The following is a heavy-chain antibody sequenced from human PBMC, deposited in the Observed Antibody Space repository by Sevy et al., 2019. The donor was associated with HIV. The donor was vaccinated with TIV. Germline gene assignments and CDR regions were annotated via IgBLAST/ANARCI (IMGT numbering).Heavy chain of an antibody. Sequence: GGSLRLSCAASGFTVSSNYMSWVRQAPGKGLEWVSVIYSGGSTYYADSVKGRFTISRDNSKNTLYLQMNSLRAEDTAVYYCATTGYSRSWYLHYGMDVWGQGTTVTVSS. V-gene: IGHV3-53*01. CDR3: ATTGYSRSWYLHYGMDV. CDR2: IYSGGST. J-gene: IGHJ6*02. CDR1: GFTVSSNY. D-gene: IGHD6-13*01.